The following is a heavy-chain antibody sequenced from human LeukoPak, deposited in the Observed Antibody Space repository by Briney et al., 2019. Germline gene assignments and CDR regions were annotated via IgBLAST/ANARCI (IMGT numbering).Heavy chain of an antibody. CDR3: ANWGYGSGSDAFDI. CDR2: ISSSSSYI. V-gene: IGHV3-21*01. CDR1: GFTFSSYS. D-gene: IGHD3-10*01. Sequence: GGSLRLSCAASGFTFSSYSMNWVRQAPGKGLEWVSSISSSSSYIYYADSVKGRFTISRDNAKNSLYLQMNSLRAEDTAVYYCANWGYGSGSDAFDIWGQGTMVTVSS. J-gene: IGHJ3*02.